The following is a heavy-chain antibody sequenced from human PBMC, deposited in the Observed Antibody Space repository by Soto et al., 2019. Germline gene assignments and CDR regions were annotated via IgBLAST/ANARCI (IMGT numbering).Heavy chain of an antibody. J-gene: IGHJ4*02. CDR2: IIPIFGTA. CDR3: ARRSSGHVWSPQF. Sequence: GASVKVSCKASGGIFSSYAISWVRQAPGQGLEWMGGIIPIFGTANYAQKFQGRVTITADESTNTAYMDLSSLKSEDTALYYCARRSSGHVWSPQFWGPGTLLTLSS. D-gene: IGHD3-22*01. CDR1: GGIFSSYA. V-gene: IGHV1-69*13.